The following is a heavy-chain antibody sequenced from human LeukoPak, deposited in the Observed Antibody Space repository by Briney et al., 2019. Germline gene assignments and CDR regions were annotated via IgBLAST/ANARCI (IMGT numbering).Heavy chain of an antibody. CDR3: ARDLTWGDYGSGSYYRGYFDY. CDR2: INPSGGST. J-gene: IGHJ4*02. V-gene: IGHV1-46*01. CDR1: GYTFTSYY. Sequence: ASVKVSCKASGYTFTSYYMHWVRQAPGQGLEWMGIINPSGGSTSYAQKFQGRVTMTRDTSTSTVYMELSSLRSEDTAVYYCARDLTWGDYGSGSYYRGYFDYWGQGTLVTVSS. D-gene: IGHD3-10*01.